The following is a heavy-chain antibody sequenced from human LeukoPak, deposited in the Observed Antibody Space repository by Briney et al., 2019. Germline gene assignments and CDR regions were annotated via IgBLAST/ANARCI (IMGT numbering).Heavy chain of an antibody. V-gene: IGHV3-49*03. Sequence: PGGSLRLSCTASGFTFGDYAMSWFRQAPGKGLEWVGFIRSKAYGGTTEYAASVKGRFTISRDDSKSIAYLQMNSLKTEDTAVYYCTSISRRYSSRDWFDPWGQGTLVTVSS. J-gene: IGHJ5*02. CDR3: TSISRRYSSRDWFDP. D-gene: IGHD6-19*01. CDR1: GFTFGDYA. CDR2: IRSKAYGGTT.